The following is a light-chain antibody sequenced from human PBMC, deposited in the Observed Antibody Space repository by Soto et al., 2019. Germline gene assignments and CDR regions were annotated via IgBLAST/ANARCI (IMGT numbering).Light chain of an antibody. CDR3: QSYDSSLSGVI. CDR1: SSNNGTGFD. Sequence: QSVLTQPPSVSGAPGQRVTISCTGSSSNNGTGFDVHWYQALPGTAPKLLIYGNNNRPSGVPDRFSGSKSGTSASLAITGLQAEDEADYYCQSYDSSLSGVIFGGGTKLTVL. J-gene: IGLJ2*01. V-gene: IGLV1-40*01. CDR2: GNN.